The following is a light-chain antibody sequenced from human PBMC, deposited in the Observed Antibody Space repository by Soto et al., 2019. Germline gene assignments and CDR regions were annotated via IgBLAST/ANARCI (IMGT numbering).Light chain of an antibody. CDR3: SSGTSSSTVI. CDR1: SSDIGRYNR. CDR2: EVN. J-gene: IGLJ2*01. Sequence: QSALTQPPSVSGSPGQSVTISCTGTSSDIGRYNRVSWYQQSPGTAPKLIIYEVNDRPSGVPDRFSGSRSGSTASLTISGLQAEDEGDYYCSSGTSSSTVIFGGGTKLTVL. V-gene: IGLV2-18*02.